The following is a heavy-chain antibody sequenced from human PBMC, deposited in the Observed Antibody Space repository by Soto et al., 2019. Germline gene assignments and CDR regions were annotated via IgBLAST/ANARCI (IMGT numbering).Heavy chain of an antibody. Sequence: QVELQESGPGLVKPSQTLSLTCTVSGGSISSGGYYWNWIRQHPGKGLEWIGYMYYSGSTNYNPSIKGRVTISVDTSKNHCALKPSSVTDADTAVYYCALPEKLRYEFDFWGQGTMVTVSS. D-gene: IGHD5-12*01. V-gene: IGHV4-31*03. CDR3: ALPEKLRYEFDF. J-gene: IGHJ4*02. CDR2: MYYSGST. CDR1: GGSISSGGYY.